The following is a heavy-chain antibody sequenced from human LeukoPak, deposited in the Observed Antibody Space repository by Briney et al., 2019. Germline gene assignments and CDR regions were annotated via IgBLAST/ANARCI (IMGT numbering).Heavy chain of an antibody. Sequence: GGSLRLSCAASGFTLSSYWMHWVRQAPGKGLVWVARISSDGITTTYADSVKGRFTISRDSAKNTLYLQMNSLRAEDTAVYYCSRLVVVTAGDYWGQGTLVTVSS. CDR1: GFTLSSYW. CDR3: SRLVVVTAGDY. J-gene: IGHJ4*02. D-gene: IGHD2-21*02. V-gene: IGHV3-74*01. CDR2: ISSDGITT.